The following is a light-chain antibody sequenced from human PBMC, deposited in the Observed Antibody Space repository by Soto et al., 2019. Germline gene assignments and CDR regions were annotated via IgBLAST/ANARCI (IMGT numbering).Light chain of an antibody. J-gene: IGLJ1*01. CDR2: DVS. CDR3: SSYTSSSTYV. V-gene: IGLV2-14*03. CDR1: SSDVGGYHY. Sequence: QSALTQPASVSGSPRQSITISCTGTSSDVGGYHYVSWYQQHPGKVPKLMIYDVSNRPSGVSDRFSGSKSDNTASLTISGLQAEDEADYYCSSYTSSSTYVFGTGTKLTVL.